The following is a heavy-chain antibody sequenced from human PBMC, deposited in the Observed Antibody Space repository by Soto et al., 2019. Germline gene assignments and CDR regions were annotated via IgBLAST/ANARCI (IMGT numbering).Heavy chain of an antibody. CDR2: IYYSGST. CDR1: GGAIDSGGYY. V-gene: IGHV4-31*03. CDR3: ARVGSSYARRGLDV. D-gene: IGHD3-16*01. J-gene: IGHJ6*02. Sequence: QVKLQDSGPGRVKPSQTLSLTGNVSGGAIDSGGYYWCWIRQLPGKGLEWIGYIYYSGSTYYNPSLKSRVSISIDTSKNKFSLKLISVTAADTAVYYCARVGSSYARRGLDVWGQGTTVTVSS.